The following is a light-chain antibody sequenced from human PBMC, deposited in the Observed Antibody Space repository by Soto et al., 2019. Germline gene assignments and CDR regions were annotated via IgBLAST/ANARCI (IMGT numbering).Light chain of an antibody. CDR2: EVT. CDR3: SSYTRSSTYV. V-gene: IGLV2-14*01. J-gene: IGLJ1*01. Sequence: QSGLTQPASVSGSRGQSITISCTGTGSDVGGYDYVSWYQHHPGKAPKVMIYEVTNRPSGVSNRFSGSKSGNTASLTISGLLAEDEADYYCSSYTRSSTYVFATGPKVTVL. CDR1: GSDVGGYDY.